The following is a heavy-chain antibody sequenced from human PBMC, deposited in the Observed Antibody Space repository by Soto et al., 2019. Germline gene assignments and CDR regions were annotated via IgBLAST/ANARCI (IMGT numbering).Heavy chain of an antibody. D-gene: IGHD2-2*01. CDR1: GGSFSGYY. CDR3: ARGQRYCSSTSCYFRVYYFDY. V-gene: IGHV4-34*01. J-gene: IGHJ4*02. CDR2: INHSGST. Sequence: QVQLQQWGAGLLKPSETLSLTCAVYGGSFSGYYWSWIRQPPGKGLEWIGEINHSGSTNYNPSLKSRVTISVDTSKNQFSLKLSSVTAADTAVYYCARGQRYCSSTSCYFRVYYFDYWGQVTLVTVSS.